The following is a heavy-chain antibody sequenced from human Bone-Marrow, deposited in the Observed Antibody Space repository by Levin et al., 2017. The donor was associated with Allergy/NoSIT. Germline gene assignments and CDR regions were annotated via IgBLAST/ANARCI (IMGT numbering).Heavy chain of an antibody. J-gene: IGHJ4*02. CDR3: VRNRRMGAINFDY. V-gene: IGHV3-48*03. CDR1: EFIFSSYE. Sequence: GGSLRLSCEASEFIFSSYEMSWVRQAPGKGLEWVSHIRSSGSVIHYADSVKGRFTITRDNAKNALYLQMNSLRAEDTAIYYCVRNRRMGAINFDYWGQGVLVTVSS. CDR2: IRSSGSVI. D-gene: IGHD1-26*01.